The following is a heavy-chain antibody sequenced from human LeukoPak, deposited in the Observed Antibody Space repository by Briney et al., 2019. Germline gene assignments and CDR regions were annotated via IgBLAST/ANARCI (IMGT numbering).Heavy chain of an antibody. J-gene: IGHJ1*01. CDR3: AKEDVVVITIRYFQH. Sequence: GRSLRLSCAASGFTFSSYGMHWVRQAPGKGLEWVAVISYDGSNKYYANSVKGRFTISRDNSKNTLYLQMNSLRTEDTAIYYCAKEDVVVITIRYFQHWGQGTLVTVSS. V-gene: IGHV3-30*18. CDR2: ISYDGSNK. CDR1: GFTFSSYG. D-gene: IGHD3-22*01.